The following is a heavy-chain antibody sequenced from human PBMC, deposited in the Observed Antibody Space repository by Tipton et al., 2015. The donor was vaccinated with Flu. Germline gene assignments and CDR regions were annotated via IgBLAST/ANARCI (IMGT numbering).Heavy chain of an antibody. V-gene: IGHV4-39*07. Sequence: TLSLTCTVSGGSISSSSYYWGWIRQPPGKGLEWIGSIYYSGSTYYTPSLKSRVTISVDTSKSQFSLKLTSVTAADTAVYYCASYSGSYEVDYWGQGTLVTVSS. CDR3: ASYSGSYEVDY. CDR1: GGSISSSSYY. J-gene: IGHJ4*02. D-gene: IGHD1-26*01. CDR2: IYYSGST.